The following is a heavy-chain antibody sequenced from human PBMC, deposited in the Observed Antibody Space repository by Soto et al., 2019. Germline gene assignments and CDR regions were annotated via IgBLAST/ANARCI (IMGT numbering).Heavy chain of an antibody. V-gene: IGHV1-18*01. CDR3: ARPTTWRWFGELGGMDV. D-gene: IGHD3-10*01. Sequence: ASVKVSCKASGYTFTCYGISWVRQAPGQGLEWMGGISAYNGNTNYAQKLQGRVTMTTDTSTSTAYMELRSLRSDDTAVYYCARPTTWRWFGELGGMDVWGQGTTVTVSS. CDR2: ISAYNGNT. CDR1: GYTFTCYG. J-gene: IGHJ6*02.